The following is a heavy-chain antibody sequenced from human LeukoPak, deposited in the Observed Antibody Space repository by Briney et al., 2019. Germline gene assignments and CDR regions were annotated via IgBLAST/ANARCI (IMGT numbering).Heavy chain of an antibody. CDR2: IYTSGST. Sequence: SETLSLTCTVSGGSISSYYWSWIRQPAGKGLEWIGRIYTSGSTNYNPSLKSRVTISVDKSKNQFSLKLSSVTAADRAVYYCARGYGSGSYSSSYYYYMDVWGKGTTVTVSS. V-gene: IGHV4-4*07. CDR1: GGSISSYY. CDR3: ARGYGSGSYSSSYYYYMDV. D-gene: IGHD3-10*01. J-gene: IGHJ6*03.